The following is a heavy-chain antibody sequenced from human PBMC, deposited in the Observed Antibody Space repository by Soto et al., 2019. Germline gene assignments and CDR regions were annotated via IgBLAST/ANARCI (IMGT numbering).Heavy chain of an antibody. CDR3: FFFQAEDGIRDVRSVSAFLLNRSSDL. Sequence: PGKGLEWVAVIRYDGSNINYADSVMGRFTISRDNSKSTLYLEMNSLRAEDTAVYYCFFFQAEDGIRDVRSVSAFLLNRSSDL. CDR2: IRYDGSNI. J-gene: IGHJ2*01. D-gene: IGHD3-10*02. V-gene: IGHV3-33*01.